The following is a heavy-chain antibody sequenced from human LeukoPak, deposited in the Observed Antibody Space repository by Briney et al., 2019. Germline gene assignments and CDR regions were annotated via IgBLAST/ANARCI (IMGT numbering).Heavy chain of an antibody. V-gene: IGHV3-23*01. Sequence: GGAVRLSCEVCGITLRDYGMRGVRQAPGRGLEGVAGISGSGCNRHYADSVKGRFTSSRDNRKNTLYLQLNSLRAAETAVQFWARRGVVILVILVGFHKEAYYFDSWGEGALVTAS. CDR3: ARRGVVILVILVGFHKEAYYFDS. D-gene: IGHD2-21*01. J-gene: IGHJ4*02. CDR1: GITLRDYG. CDR2: ISGSGCNR.